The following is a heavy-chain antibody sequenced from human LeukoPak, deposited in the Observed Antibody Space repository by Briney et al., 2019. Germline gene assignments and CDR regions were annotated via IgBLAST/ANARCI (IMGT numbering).Heavy chain of an antibody. V-gene: IGHV4-59*01. D-gene: IGHD2-21*02. CDR3: ARVPARRVVTTPTYFDY. Sequence: PSETLSLTCTVSGGSISSYYWSWIRQPPGKGLEWIGYISDRGTTNYNPPLKSRVTISADTSKNQFSLRLSSVTAADTAVYYCARVPARRVVTTPTYFDYWGQGTLVTVSS. J-gene: IGHJ4*02. CDR2: ISDRGTT. CDR1: GGSISSYY.